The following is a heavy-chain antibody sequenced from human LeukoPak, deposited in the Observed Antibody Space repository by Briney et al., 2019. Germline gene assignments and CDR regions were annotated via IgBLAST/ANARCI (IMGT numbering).Heavy chain of an antibody. CDR1: GGSFSGYY. CDR2: INHSGST. CDR3: ASWMGYIDY. D-gene: IGHD2-2*03. V-gene: IGHV4-34*01. J-gene: IGHJ4*02. Sequence: SETLSLTCAVYGGSFSGYYWSWIRQPPGKGLEWIGEINHSGSTNYNPSLKSRVTISVDTSKNQFSLKLSSMTAADTAVYYCASWMGYIDYWGQGTLVTVSS.